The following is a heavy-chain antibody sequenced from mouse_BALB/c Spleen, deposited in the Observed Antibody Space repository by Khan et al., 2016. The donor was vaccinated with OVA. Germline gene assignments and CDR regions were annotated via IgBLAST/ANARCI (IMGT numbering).Heavy chain of an antibody. CDR3: GRGYEFFHY. D-gene: IGHD2-14*01. Sequence: VQLKQSGPDLVKPGASVKISCKASGYSFTAYYMHWVKESPGKTLECIGRVNTSNGDTTYNQKFRGQAILTVDKSSSTAYMELRSLTSEDSAVDYYGRGYEFFHYWGQGTLVTFSA. CDR1: GYSFTAYY. CDR2: VNTSNGDT. V-gene: IGHV1-18*01. J-gene: IGHJ3*01.